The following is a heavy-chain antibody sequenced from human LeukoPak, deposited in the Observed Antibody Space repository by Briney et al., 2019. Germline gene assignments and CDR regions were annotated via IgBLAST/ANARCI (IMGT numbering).Heavy chain of an antibody. CDR2: MYYSGIT. V-gene: IGHV4-59*11. CDR3: ARDVITAGYYMDV. J-gene: IGHJ6*03. Sequence: SETLSLTCTVSGGSITSHYYSWIRQPPGKGLEWIGYMYYSGITNYNPSLKTRVTLSVDTSKNQLSLKLSSVTAADTAVYYCARDVITAGYYMDVWGKGTTVTVSS. D-gene: IGHD3-16*02. CDR1: GGSITSHY.